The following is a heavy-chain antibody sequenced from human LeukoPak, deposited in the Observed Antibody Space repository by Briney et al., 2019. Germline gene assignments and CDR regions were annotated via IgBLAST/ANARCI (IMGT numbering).Heavy chain of an antibody. CDR2: IYTSGST. V-gene: IGHV4-4*07. J-gene: IGHJ6*03. CDR1: GGSISSYY. CDR3: ARSGAPDYYYYMDV. D-gene: IGHD1-14*01. Sequence: SETLSLTCTVSGGSISSYYWSWIRQPAGKGLEWIGRIYTSGSTNYNPSLKSRVTMSVDTSKYQFSLKLSCVTAADTAVYYCARSGAPDYYYYMDVWGKGTTVTVSS.